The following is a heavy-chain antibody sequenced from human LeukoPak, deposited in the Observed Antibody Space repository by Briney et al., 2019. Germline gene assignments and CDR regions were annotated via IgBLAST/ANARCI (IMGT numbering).Heavy chain of an antibody. CDR3: ARHEENYSNHQYYYYYGMDV. V-gene: IGHV5-10-1*01. D-gene: IGHD4-11*01. CDR2: IDPSDSYT. J-gene: IGHJ6*02. Sequence: LGESLKISCKGSGYSFTSYWISWVRQMPGKGLEWMGRIDPSDSYTNYSPSFQGHVTISADKSISTAYLQWSSLKASDTAMYYCARHEENYSNHQYYYYYGMDVWGQGTTVTVSS. CDR1: GYSFTSYW.